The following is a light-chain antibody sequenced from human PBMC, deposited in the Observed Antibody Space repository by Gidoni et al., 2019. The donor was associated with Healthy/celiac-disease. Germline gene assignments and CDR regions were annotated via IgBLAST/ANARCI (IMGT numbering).Light chain of an antibody. J-gene: IGLJ2*01. V-gene: IGLV2-14*03. CDR3: SSYTSSSTLGV. Sequence: QSALTQPASPGSPGQSITISCTGTSSDVGGYNYVSWYQQHPGKAPKLMIYDVSNRPSGVSNRFSGSKSGNTASLTISGLQAEDEADYYCSSYTSSSTLGVFGGGTKLTVL. CDR2: DVS. CDR1: SSDVGGYNY.